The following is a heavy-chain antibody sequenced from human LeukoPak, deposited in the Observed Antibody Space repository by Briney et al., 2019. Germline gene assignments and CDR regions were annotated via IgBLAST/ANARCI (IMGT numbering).Heavy chain of an antibody. Sequence: SETLSFTCTVSGGSISSGDYYWSWIRQPPGKGLEWIGYIYYSGSTYYNPSLKSRVTISVDTSKNQFSLKLSSVTAADTAVYYCARVVSDSNPIDYYYYMDVWGKGTTVTVSS. CDR1: GGSISSGDYY. CDR2: IYYSGST. J-gene: IGHJ6*03. D-gene: IGHD3-22*01. V-gene: IGHV4-30-4*02. CDR3: ARVVSDSNPIDYYYYMDV.